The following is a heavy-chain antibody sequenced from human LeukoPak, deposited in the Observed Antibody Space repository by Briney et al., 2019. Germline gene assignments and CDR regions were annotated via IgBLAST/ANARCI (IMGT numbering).Heavy chain of an antibody. CDR3: ATVGDYDSSGYYYESAY. CDR2: FDPEDGET. Sequence: ASVKVSCKVSGYTLTELSMHWVRQAPGKGLEWMGGFDPEDGETIYAQKFQGRVTMTEDTSTDTAYMELSRLRSEDTAVYYCATVGDYDSSGYYYESAYWGQGTLVTVSS. CDR1: GYTLTELS. J-gene: IGHJ4*02. D-gene: IGHD3-22*01. V-gene: IGHV1-24*01.